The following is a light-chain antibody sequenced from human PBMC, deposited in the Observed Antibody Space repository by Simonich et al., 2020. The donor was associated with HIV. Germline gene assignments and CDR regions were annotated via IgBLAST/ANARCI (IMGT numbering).Light chain of an antibody. CDR2: EGS. Sequence: QSALTQPASVSGSPGQSITISCTGTSNDVGYYNLVSWYQHHPGKAPRLMISEGSKRPSGVSNRFSGSNSGNTASLTISGLQAEDEADYYCSSYTSSSTLVFGGGTKLTVL. V-gene: IGLV2-14*02. CDR1: SNDVGYYNL. J-gene: IGLJ2*01. CDR3: SSYTSSSTLV.